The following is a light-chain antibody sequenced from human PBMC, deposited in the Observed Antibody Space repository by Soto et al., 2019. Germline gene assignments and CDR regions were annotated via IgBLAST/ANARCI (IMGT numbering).Light chain of an antibody. CDR1: QSVSSNY. Sequence: EIVLTQSPATLSLSPGERATLSCRASQSVSSNYLAWYQQKPGQAPRLLIYGASSRATGMPDRISGSGSGTDFTLTISRLEPEDFAVYYCQQYGSSPLTFGGGTKVDIK. J-gene: IGKJ4*01. CDR3: QQYGSSPLT. CDR2: GAS. V-gene: IGKV3-20*01.